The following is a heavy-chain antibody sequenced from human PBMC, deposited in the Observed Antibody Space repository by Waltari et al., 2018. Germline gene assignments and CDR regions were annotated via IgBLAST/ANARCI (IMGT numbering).Heavy chain of an antibody. CDR1: GYSISSGYY. J-gene: IGHJ4*02. V-gene: IGHV4-38-2*01. Sequence: VQLHESGPGLVKSSETLSLTCAVSGYSISSGYYWGWIRQPPGKGLEWIGTIYQSGSTYYNPSLKSRITISLDTSKNQFSLKLNSVTAADTAVYYCARHQVGGRDFEYWGQGTLVTVSS. CDR3: ARHQVGGRDFEY. CDR2: IYQSGST. D-gene: IGHD1-26*01.